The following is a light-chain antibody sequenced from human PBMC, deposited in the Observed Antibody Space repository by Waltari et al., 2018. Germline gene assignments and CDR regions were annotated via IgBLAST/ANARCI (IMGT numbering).Light chain of an antibody. CDR1: QSITNW. Sequence: DIEMTQSPSTLPASVGDRVTSTCRASQSITNWLAWYQQKPGKAPKLLIYKASNLESGAPSRFSGSGSGTEITLTISSLQPDDFATYYCQQYDNYRTFGQGTKVEIK. CDR3: QQYDNYRT. V-gene: IGKV1-5*03. J-gene: IGKJ1*01. CDR2: KAS.